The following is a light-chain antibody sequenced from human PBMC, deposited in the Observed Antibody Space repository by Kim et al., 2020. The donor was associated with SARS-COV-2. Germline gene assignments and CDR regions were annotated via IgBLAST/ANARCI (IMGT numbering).Light chain of an antibody. V-gene: IGKV3-11*01. CDR2: DAS. CDR3: QQRFDWPLT. J-gene: IGKJ4*01. Sequence: EIVLTQSPVTLSLSPGERVTLSCRASQSLTTYLAWYQQKPGQAPRLLIYDASNRATGIPARFSGSGSGTDFTLTISSLEPEDFAVYYCQQRFDWPLTFGGGTKLEI. CDR1: QSLTTY.